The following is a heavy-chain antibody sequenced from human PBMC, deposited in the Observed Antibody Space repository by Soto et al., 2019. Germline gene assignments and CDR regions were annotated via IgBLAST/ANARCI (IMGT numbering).Heavy chain of an antibody. CDR2: IYHSGST. V-gene: IGHV4-31*03. Sequence: SETLSLTCTVSGGSISSGGYYWSWIRQHPGKGLEWIGYIYHSGSTYYNPSLKSRVTISVDTSKNQFSLKLSSVTAADTAVYYCARTSPTIIGGYFDCWDQGTLVTVSS. J-gene: IGHJ4*02. CDR3: ARTSPTIIGGYFDC. D-gene: IGHD3-10*02. CDR1: GGSISSGGYY.